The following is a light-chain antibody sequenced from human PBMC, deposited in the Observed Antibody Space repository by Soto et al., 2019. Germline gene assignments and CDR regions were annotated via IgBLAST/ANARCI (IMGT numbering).Light chain of an antibody. J-gene: IGLJ1*01. CDR2: EVS. Sequence: QSALTQPASVSGSPGQSITISCTGTIGDVGGYNYVSWYQQHPGKAPKLMIYEVSNRPSGVSNRFSGSKSGNTASLTISGLQAEDEADYYCSSYTSSSTLYVFGTGTKLTVL. V-gene: IGLV2-14*01. CDR1: IGDVGGYNY. CDR3: SSYTSSSTLYV.